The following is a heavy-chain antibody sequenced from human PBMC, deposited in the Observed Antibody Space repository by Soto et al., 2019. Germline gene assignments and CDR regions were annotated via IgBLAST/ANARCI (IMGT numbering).Heavy chain of an antibody. V-gene: IGHV1-18*01. CDR3: VRDLDGSGSYYTGY. CDR1: GYNFINYG. J-gene: IGHJ4*02. Sequence: ASVKVSFKASGYNFINYGITWVRQAPGQGLEWMGWIRVHNGNTNYAQKLQGRVTMTTDTSTSTAYMELRSLRSDDTAVYYCVRDLDGSGSYYTGYWGPGTLVTV. CDR2: IRVHNGNT. D-gene: IGHD3-10*01.